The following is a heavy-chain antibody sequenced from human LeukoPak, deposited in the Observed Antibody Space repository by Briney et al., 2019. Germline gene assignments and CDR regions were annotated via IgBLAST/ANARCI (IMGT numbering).Heavy chain of an antibody. J-gene: IGHJ4*02. CDR3: VKQAGVY. D-gene: IGHD6-19*01. Sequence: GGSLKLSCAASGFTISNLWMTWVRQAPGKGLECVANIKGDGSEKNYVDSVKGRFTISRDDAKNSLYLQMNSLRAEDTAVYYCVKQAGVYWGQGTLVTVSS. CDR1: GFTISNLW. V-gene: IGHV3-7*01. CDR2: IKGDGSEK.